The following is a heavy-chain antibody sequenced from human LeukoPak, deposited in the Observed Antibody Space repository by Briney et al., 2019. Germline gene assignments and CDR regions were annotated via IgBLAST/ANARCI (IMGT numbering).Heavy chain of an antibody. CDR2: TYYSGST. Sequence: SETLSLTCTVSGGSISSYYWSWIRQPPGKGLEWIGYTYYSGSTNYNPSLKSRVTISVDTSKNQFSLKLSSVTAADTAVYYCARVIVGATSPFDYWGQGTLVTVSS. V-gene: IGHV4-59*01. CDR1: GGSISSYY. CDR3: ARVIVGATSPFDY. J-gene: IGHJ4*02. D-gene: IGHD1-26*01.